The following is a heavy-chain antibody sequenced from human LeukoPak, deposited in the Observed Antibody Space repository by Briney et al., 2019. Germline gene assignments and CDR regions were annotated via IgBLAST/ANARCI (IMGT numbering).Heavy chain of an antibody. J-gene: IGHJ4*02. D-gene: IGHD6-19*01. V-gene: IGHV4-39*01. CDR2: IYYSGTT. Sequence: SETLSLTCTVSGGSISSSSYYWAWIRQPPGKGLEWIGSIYYSGTTYNNPSLKSRVTISVDTSKNQFSLKLSSVTATDTAVYYCARTYSSGWHGGDYFDDWGQGTLVTVSS. CDR3: ARTYSSGWHGGDYFDD. CDR1: GGSISSSSYY.